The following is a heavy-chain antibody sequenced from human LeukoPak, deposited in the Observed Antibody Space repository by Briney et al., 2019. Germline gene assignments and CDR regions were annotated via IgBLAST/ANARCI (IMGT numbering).Heavy chain of an antibody. CDR1: GYPFTGYY. Sequence: GASVKVSCKASGYPFTGYYIHWVRQAPGQGLEWMGWINPNSGDTDYAQKFQGRVTMTRDTSIKTAYVELSRLTSDDTAVYYCARRSYSDTSGDDYWGQGTLVTVSS. CDR2: INPNSGDT. J-gene: IGHJ4*02. V-gene: IGHV1-2*02. D-gene: IGHD3-22*01. CDR3: ARRSYSDTSGDDY.